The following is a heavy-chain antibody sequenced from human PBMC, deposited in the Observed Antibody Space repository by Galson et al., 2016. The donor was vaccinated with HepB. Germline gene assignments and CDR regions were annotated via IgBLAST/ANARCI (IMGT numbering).Heavy chain of an antibody. V-gene: IGHV4-39*01. CDR2: SRYSGTT. CDR3: ARLPVYSSGWQIDY. CDR1: GGSISSSNY. J-gene: IGHJ4*02. D-gene: IGHD6-19*01. Sequence: TLSLTCTVSGGSISSSNYWGWIRQPPGMGLEWIAMSRYSGTTYYNPSLKSRVTISVDTSKNQFSLKLSSVTAADTALYYCARLPVYSSGWQIDYWGQGTLVTVSS.